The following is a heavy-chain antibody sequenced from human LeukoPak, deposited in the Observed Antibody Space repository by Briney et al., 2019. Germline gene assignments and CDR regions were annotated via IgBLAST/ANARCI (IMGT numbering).Heavy chain of an antibody. J-gene: IGHJ6*03. D-gene: IGHD3-10*01. CDR3: ARQLYVSGSYYAPMDV. Sequence: SETLSLTCSVSGGSISSSSYFWGWIRQPPGKGLEWIASVHHSGSTYYNPSLKSRLTISVDTSKNQFSLKMSSVTAADTAVYFCARQLYVSGSYYAPMDVWGKGTTVTISS. CDR2: VHHSGST. CDR1: GGSISSSSYF. V-gene: IGHV4-39*01.